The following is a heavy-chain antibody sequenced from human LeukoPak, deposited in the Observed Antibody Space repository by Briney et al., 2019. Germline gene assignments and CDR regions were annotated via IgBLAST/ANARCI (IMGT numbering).Heavy chain of an antibody. V-gene: IGHV3-48*01. CDR2: ISSSSSTI. J-gene: IGHJ4*02. D-gene: IGHD2-15*01. CDR1: GFTFSSYS. CDR3: AKNFPGRAIDS. Sequence: PGGSLRLSCAASGFTFSSYSMNWVRQAPGKGLEWVSYISSSSSTIYYADSVKGRFTISRDNSENTLSLQMNSLGADDTAVFYCAKNFPGRAIDSWGQGTLVTVSS.